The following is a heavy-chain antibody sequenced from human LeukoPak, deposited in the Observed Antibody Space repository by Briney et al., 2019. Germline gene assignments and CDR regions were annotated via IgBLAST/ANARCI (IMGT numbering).Heavy chain of an antibody. Sequence: ASVKVSCKASGYTFTGYYIHWVRQAPGQGLEWMGWINPTSFGTKYEQKFQGRVTMSRDTSISTDYMELSDLRSDDTAVYYCARFRGSGWYSFDLWGQGTLVTVSS. V-gene: IGHV1-2*02. J-gene: IGHJ5*02. CDR3: ARFRGSGWYSFDL. CDR1: GYTFTGYY. D-gene: IGHD6-19*01. CDR2: INPTSFGT.